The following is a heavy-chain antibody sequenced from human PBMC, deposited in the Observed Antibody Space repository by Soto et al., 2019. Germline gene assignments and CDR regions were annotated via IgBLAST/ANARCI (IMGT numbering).Heavy chain of an antibody. Sequence: PSETLSLTCSVSGGSISGHYWIWIRQSPGKGLEWIGYIFYTGSTNYNPSLKSRVTLSVDTSKNQFSLRLSSVTAADTAVYYCARVGSSGWSPDYWGQGALVTVSS. CDR3: ARVGSSGWSPDY. CDR1: GGSISGHY. D-gene: IGHD6-19*01. J-gene: IGHJ4*02. CDR2: IFYTGST. V-gene: IGHV4-59*11.